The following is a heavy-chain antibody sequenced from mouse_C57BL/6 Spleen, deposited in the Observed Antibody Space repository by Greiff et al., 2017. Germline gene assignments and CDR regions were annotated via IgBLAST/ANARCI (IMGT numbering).Heavy chain of an antibody. CDR3: ARRPHFDY. J-gene: IGHJ2*01. Sequence: QVHVKQSGAELVKPGASVKLSCKASGYTFTSYWMPWVKQRPGQGLEWIGEIDPSDSYTNYNQKFKGKATLTVDTSSSTAYMQLRSLTSEDSAVYYCARRPHFDYWGQGTTLTVSS. CDR2: IDPSDSYT. CDR1: GYTFTSYW. V-gene: IGHV1-50*01.